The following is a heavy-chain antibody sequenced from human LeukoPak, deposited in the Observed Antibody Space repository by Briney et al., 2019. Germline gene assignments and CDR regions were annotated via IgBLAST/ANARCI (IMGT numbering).Heavy chain of an antibody. J-gene: IGHJ4*02. CDR3: AKENTVVTRFSGYYFDY. CDR2: IRYDGSNK. D-gene: IGHD4-23*01. CDR1: GFTFSSYG. Sequence: GGSLRLSCAASGFTFSSYGMHWVRQAPGKGLEWVAFIRYDGSNKYYADSVKGRSTISRDNSKNTLYLQMNSLRAEDTAVYYCAKENTVVTRFSGYYFDYWGQGTLVTVSS. V-gene: IGHV3-30*02.